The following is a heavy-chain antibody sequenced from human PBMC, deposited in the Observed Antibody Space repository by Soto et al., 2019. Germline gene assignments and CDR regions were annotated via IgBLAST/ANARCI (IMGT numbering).Heavy chain of an antibody. D-gene: IGHD2-2*01. V-gene: IGHV3-7*01. CDR3: SPALTF. CDR2: INQDGSEK. Sequence: PGGSLRLSCAASWLTFSSSWMDWVRQASGKGLEWVANINQDGSEKHYIDSVKGRFTISRDNAKNSLYLQMNSLTAEDSALYYCSPALTFWGQGTLVTVSS. CDR1: WLTFSSSW. J-gene: IGHJ4*02.